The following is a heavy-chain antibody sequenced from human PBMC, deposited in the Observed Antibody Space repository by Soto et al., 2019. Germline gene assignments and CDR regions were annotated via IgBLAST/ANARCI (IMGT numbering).Heavy chain of an antibody. CDR2: ISYDGSNK. Sequence: GGPLRLSCAASGFTFSSYGMHWVRKAPGKGLEWVAVISYDGSNKYYADSVKGRFTISRDNSKNTLYLQMNSLRAEDTAVYYCAKDIEIYDSSGYNWFDPWGQGTLVTVSS. J-gene: IGHJ5*02. CDR1: GFTFSSYG. CDR3: AKDIEIYDSSGYNWFDP. D-gene: IGHD3-22*01. V-gene: IGHV3-30*18.